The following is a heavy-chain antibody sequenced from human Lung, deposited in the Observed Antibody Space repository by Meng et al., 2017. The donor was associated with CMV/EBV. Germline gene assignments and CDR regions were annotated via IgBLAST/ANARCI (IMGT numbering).Heavy chain of an antibody. CDR2: IYGKTSGT. Sequence: SLRLXCAASGFIFNDYAMHWVRQAPGKGLEWVSGIYGKTSGTGYADSVEGRFTISRDSAKNSIYLQMNSLRAEDTALYYCVGESQPGVCDYWGQGTLVTVSS. J-gene: IGHJ4*02. CDR1: GFIFNDYA. D-gene: IGHD1-14*01. CDR3: VGESQPGVCDY. V-gene: IGHV3-9*01.